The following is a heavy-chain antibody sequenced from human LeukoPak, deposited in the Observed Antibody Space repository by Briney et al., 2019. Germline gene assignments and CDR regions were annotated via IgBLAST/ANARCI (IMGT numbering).Heavy chain of an antibody. J-gene: IGHJ4*02. CDR3: ARGRTRVRFHFDY. CDR1: GGSFSGYY. V-gene: IGHV4-34*01. Sequence: SETLSLTCAVYGGSFSGYYWSWIRQPPGKGLEWIGEINHSGGTNYNPSLKSRVTISVDTSKNQFSLKLSSVTAADTAAYYCARGRTRVRFHFDYWGQGTLVTVSS. D-gene: IGHD2-21*01. CDR2: INHSGGT.